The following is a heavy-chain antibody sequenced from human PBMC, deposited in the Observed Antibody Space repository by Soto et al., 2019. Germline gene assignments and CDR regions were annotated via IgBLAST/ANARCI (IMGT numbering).Heavy chain of an antibody. CDR2: INPNSGGT. CDR1: GYTFTGYY. D-gene: IGHD6-13*01. V-gene: IGHV1-2*04. J-gene: IGHJ6*02. Sequence: GASVKVSCKASGYTFTGYYMHWVRQAPGQGLEWMGWINPNSGGTNYAQKFQGWVTMTRDTSISTAYMELSRLRSDDTAVYYCARENVGIAAAGNDYYYGMDVWGQGTMVTVSS. CDR3: ARENVGIAAAGNDYYYGMDV.